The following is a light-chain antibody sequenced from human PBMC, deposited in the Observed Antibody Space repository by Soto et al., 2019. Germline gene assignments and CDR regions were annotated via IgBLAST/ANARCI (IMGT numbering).Light chain of an antibody. Sequence: EIVLTQSPATLSLSPGERATLSCRASQSVGIYLGWYQQRPGQAPMLLIYDASNRAAGIPARFSGSGSGTDFTFTFNSLEPEDFAVYYCQHRYTWPPAFGQGTRLEIK. V-gene: IGKV3-11*01. CDR1: QSVGIY. J-gene: IGKJ5*01. CDR3: QHRYTWPPA. CDR2: DAS.